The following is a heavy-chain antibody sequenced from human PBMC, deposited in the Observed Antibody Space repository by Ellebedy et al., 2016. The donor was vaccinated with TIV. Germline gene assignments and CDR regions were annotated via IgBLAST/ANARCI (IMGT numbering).Heavy chain of an antibody. CDR3: TSQVYGLGSYSPY. Sequence: GESLKISCAGSGFIFSSHEFNWVRQAPGKGLEWLPYISRTSNTIHYADSVRGRFTISTDDAKGSLYLQMNSLRAEDTAVYFCTSQVYGLGSYSPYWGQGTLVTVSS. CDR2: ISRTSNTI. V-gene: IGHV3-48*03. J-gene: IGHJ4*02. CDR1: GFIFSSHE. D-gene: IGHD3-10*01.